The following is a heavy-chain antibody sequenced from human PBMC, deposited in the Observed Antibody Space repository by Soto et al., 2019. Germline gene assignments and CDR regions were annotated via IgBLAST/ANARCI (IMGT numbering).Heavy chain of an antibody. V-gene: IGHV3-48*02. CDR3: VRDGSGNLYLNWFDP. D-gene: IGHD6-19*01. CDR1: GFTSSSYS. J-gene: IGHJ5*02. CDR2: ISSHSSTL. Sequence: PGGSLRLSCAASGFTSSSYSMNWVRQAPGKGLEWISYISSHSSTLYYADSVKGRFTISRDNADNSLYLQMNSLRDEDTAIYYCVRDGSGNLYLNWFDPWGQGTLVTVSS.